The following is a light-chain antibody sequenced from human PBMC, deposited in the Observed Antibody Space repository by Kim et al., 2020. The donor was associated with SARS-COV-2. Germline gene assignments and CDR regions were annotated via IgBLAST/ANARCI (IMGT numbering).Light chain of an antibody. CDR1: QTVTSSY. Sequence: LSPGKRATLSCRASQTVTSSYVAWYQHKPGQAPRLLIYNGSRRATGIPDRFSGSGSGTDFTLTISRLEPEDFAVYFCQQYGSAPQTFGQGTKLEI. CDR2: NGS. V-gene: IGKV3-20*01. J-gene: IGKJ2*01. CDR3: QQYGSAPQT.